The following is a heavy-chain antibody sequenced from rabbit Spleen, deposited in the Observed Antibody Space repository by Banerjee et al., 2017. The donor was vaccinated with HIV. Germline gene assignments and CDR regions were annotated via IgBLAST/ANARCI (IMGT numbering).Heavy chain of an antibody. CDR1: GFSFSSSYW. V-gene: IGHV1S45*01. CDR2: IDPIFGSA. CDR3: VRDAGATLYGYIDLNF. Sequence: EESGGDLVKPDGSLTLTCTASGFSFSSSYWIFWVRQAPGKGLEWIGYIDPIFGSAYYASWVNGRFSISRENTQNTVDLKMTSLTAADTATYFCVRDAGATLYGYIDLNFWGQGTLVTVS. D-gene: IGHD6-1*01. J-gene: IGHJ4*01.